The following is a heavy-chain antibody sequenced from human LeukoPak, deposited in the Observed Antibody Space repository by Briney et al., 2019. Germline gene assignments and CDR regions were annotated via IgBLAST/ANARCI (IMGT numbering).Heavy chain of an antibody. V-gene: IGHV3-23*01. D-gene: IGHD3-22*01. J-gene: IGHJ4*02. Sequence: GGSLGLSCVASGFTFSSYAMSWVRQAPGKWLEWVSGISGSGGETYYVNSAKGRFTISRDNSKNTLYLQMNSLRAEDTAVYYCAKSRARREGSSGSIDYWGQGTLVTVSS. CDR2: ISGSGGET. CDR3: AKSRARREGSSGSIDY. CDR1: GFTFSSYA.